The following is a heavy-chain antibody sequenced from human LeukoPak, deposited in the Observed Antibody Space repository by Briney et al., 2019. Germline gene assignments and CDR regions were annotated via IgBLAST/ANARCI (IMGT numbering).Heavy chain of an antibody. CDR3: ARALERLRLGGDFDY. V-gene: IGHV1-46*01. CDR2: INPSGGST. D-gene: IGHD3-16*01. J-gene: IGHJ4*02. CDR1: GYTFTNYY. Sequence: ASVKVSCKASGYTFTNYYMHWVRQAPGQGLEWMGIINPSGGSTSYAQKFQGRVTMTRDMSTSTVYMELSSLRSEDTAVYYCARALERLRLGGDFDYWGQGTLVTVSS.